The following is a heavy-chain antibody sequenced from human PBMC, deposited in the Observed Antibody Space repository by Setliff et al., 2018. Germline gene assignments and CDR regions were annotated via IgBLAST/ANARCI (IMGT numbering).Heavy chain of an antibody. Sequence: SETLSLTCAVYGGSFSGYYWSWIRQPPGKGLEWIGIIYYSGSTYYNPSLKSRVTISVDTSKNQFSLKLSSVTAADTAVYYCARQQQLVIGSTAYYYYGMDVWGQGTTVTVS. V-gene: IGHV4-34*01. CDR2: IYYSGST. CDR3: ARQQQLVIGSTAYYYYGMDV. CDR1: GGSFSGYY. J-gene: IGHJ6*02. D-gene: IGHD6-13*01.